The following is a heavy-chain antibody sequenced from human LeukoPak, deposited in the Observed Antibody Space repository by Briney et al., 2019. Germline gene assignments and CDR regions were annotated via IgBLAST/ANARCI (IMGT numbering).Heavy chain of an antibody. D-gene: IGHD6-13*01. Sequence: GGSLRLSCAASGFTVSSNYMSWVRQAPGKGLEWVSVIYSGGSTYYADSVKGRFTISRDNSKNTLYLQMNSLRAEDTAVYYCAISGYSSSWYYDPRPDRFDPWGQGTLVTVSS. CDR3: AISGYSSSWYYDPRPDRFDP. CDR2: IYSGGST. CDR1: GFTVSSNY. V-gene: IGHV3-66*01. J-gene: IGHJ5*02.